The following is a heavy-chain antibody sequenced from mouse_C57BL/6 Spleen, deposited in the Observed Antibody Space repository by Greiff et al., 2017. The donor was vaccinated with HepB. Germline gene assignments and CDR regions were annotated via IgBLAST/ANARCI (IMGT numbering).Heavy chain of an antibody. D-gene: IGHD1-1*01. CDR2: INPNNGGT. CDR1: GYTFTDYN. CDR3: ASGCSNYDGSSKAMDY. Sequence: EVQLQQSGPELVKPGASVKMSCKASGYTFTDYNMHWVKQSHGKSLEWIGYINPNNGGTSYNQKFKGKATLTVNKSSSTAYMELRSLTSEDSAVYYCASGCSNYDGSSKAMDYWGQGTSVTVSA. V-gene: IGHV1-22*01. J-gene: IGHJ4*01.